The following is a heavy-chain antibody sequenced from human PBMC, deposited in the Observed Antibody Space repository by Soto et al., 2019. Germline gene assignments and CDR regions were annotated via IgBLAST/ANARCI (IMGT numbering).Heavy chain of an antibody. CDR3: ARIGASTQYNWFDP. CDR2: FSGSGGDT. V-gene: IGHV3-23*01. D-gene: IGHD2-15*01. Sequence: GGSLRLSCAASGFTFSSYAMSWVRQTPGKGLEWVSLFSGSGGDTYYADSVKSRLTISKDTSKSQVVLTMTNMDPVDTATYYCARIGASTQYNWFDPWGQGTLVTSPQ. J-gene: IGHJ5*02. CDR1: GFTFSSYA.